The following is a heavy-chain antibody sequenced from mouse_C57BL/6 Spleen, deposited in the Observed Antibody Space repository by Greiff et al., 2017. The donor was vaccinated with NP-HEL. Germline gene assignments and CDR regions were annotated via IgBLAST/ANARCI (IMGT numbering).Heavy chain of an antibody. CDR1: GYTFTDYE. J-gene: IGHJ3*01. CDR3: TRRRSSYWFAY. CDR2: IDPETGGT. V-gene: IGHV1-15*01. Sequence: VHLVESGAELVRPGASVTLSCKASGYTFTDYEMHWVKQTPVHGLEWIGAIDPETGGTAYNQKFKGKAILTADKSSSTAYMELRSLTSEDSAVYYCTRRRSSYWFAYWGQGTLVTVSA. D-gene: IGHD1-1*01.